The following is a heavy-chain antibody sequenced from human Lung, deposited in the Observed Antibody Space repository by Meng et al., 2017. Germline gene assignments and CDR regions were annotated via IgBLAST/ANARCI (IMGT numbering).Heavy chain of an antibody. CDR2: IIDSGST. Sequence: QQWGAGLLKPSETLSLTCAFYGGSFSGYYWSWIRQPPGKGLEWIGEIIDSGSTNYNPSLKSRVTISVDTSKNQFSLRVTSVTAADRAVYYCVRRTYSSGWYFDYWGQGTLVTVSS. CDR1: GGSFSGYY. CDR3: VRRTYSSGWYFDY. V-gene: IGHV4-34*02. D-gene: IGHD6-19*01. J-gene: IGHJ4*02.